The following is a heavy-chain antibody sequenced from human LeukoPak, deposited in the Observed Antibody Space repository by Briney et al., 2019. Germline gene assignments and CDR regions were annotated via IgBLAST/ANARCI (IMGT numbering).Heavy chain of an antibody. J-gene: IGHJ4*02. Sequence: GGSLRLSCAASGFTFTTYWMSWVRQAPGKGLEWVANIKQDGTEKYYVDSVKGRFTISRDNAKNSLYLQMNSLRAEDTAVYYCARELAVAGTRGDYWGQGTLVTVSS. CDR2: IKQDGTEK. V-gene: IGHV3-7*01. CDR1: GFTFTTYW. D-gene: IGHD6-19*01. CDR3: ARELAVAGTRGDY.